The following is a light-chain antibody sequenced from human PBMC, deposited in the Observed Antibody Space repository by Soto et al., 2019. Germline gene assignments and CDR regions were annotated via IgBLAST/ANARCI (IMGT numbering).Light chain of an antibody. CDR3: QSTDSSGTYGV. Sequence: SYELTQPPSVSVSPGQTARITCSGDTLSNQYAFWYQQKPGQAPVLVMYKDSETPSGIPERFSGSSSGITVTLTISGVQAEDEADYYCQSTDSSGTYGVFGTGTKLTVL. J-gene: IGLJ1*01. CDR1: TLSNQY. CDR2: KDS. V-gene: IGLV3-25*02.